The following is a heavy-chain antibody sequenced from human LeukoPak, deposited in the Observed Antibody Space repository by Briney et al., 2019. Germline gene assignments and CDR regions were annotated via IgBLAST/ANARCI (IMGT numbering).Heavy chain of an antibody. CDR1: GFTFSSYV. CDR3: AKGVAKAARRGPALY. D-gene: IGHD6-6*01. CDR2: ISYDGSNK. J-gene: IGHJ1*01. Sequence: PGRSLRLSCAASGFTFSSYVMHSVRPALGKGLERVAVISYDGSNKYYADSVKGRFSISRDNSKNTLYLQMNSLRAEDTAVDYCAKGVAKAARRGPALYGGQGTLVTVSS. V-gene: IGHV3-30*18.